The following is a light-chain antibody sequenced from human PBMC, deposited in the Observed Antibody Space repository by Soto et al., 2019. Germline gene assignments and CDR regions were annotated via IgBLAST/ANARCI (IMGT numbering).Light chain of an antibody. V-gene: IGLV2-14*03. CDR1: SSDVGNYDF. CDR3: SSYRTSGTLDVV. Sequence: QSVLTQPASVSGSPGQSITISCTGSSSDVGNYDFVAWYQHLPGKAPKLIIYDVSRRPSGVSNRFSGSKSGNTASLTISGLQAEDEGDYYCSSYRTSGTLDVVFGGGTKLTVL. CDR2: DVS. J-gene: IGLJ2*01.